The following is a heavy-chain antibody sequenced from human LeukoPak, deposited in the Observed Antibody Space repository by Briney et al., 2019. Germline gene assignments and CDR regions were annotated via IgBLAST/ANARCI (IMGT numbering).Heavy chain of an antibody. CDR1: GFTFNSYA. V-gene: IGHV3-30*04. CDR3: AREEKSSLFDY. CDR2: ISYDGSNK. J-gene: IGHJ4*02. Sequence: PGGSLRLSCAASGFTFNSYAMHWVRQAPGKGLEWVAVISYDGSNKYYADSVKGRFTISRDNSKNTLYLQMNSLRAEDTAVYYCAREEKSSLFDYWGQGTLVTVSS.